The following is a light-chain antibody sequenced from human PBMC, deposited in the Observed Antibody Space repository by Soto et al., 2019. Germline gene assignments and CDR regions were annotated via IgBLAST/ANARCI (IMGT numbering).Light chain of an antibody. CDR1: QSVLHSSNNRNY. Sequence: DIVMTQSPDSLAVSLGERATINCKSIQSVLHSSNNRNYLAWYQQRPGQSPNLLIYWASTRESGVPDRFSGSGSGTDFTLTISSLQAEDVAVYYCQQYYSTPTFGQGTKLEIK. V-gene: IGKV4-1*01. CDR2: WAS. J-gene: IGKJ2*01. CDR3: QQYYSTPT.